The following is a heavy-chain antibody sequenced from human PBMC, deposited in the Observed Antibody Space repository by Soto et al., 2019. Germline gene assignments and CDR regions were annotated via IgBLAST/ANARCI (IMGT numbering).Heavy chain of an antibody. CDR1: GYTFTSYA. D-gene: IGHD3-10*01. V-gene: IGHV1-3*01. Sequence: ASVKVSCKASGYTFTSYAMHWVRQAPGQRLEWMGWINAGNGNTKYSQKFQGRVTITRDTSASTAYMELSSQRSEDTAVYYCARNWGMVRGVSTLYNWFDPWGQGTLVTVSS. CDR2: INAGNGNT. J-gene: IGHJ5*01. CDR3: ARNWGMVRGVSTLYNWFDP.